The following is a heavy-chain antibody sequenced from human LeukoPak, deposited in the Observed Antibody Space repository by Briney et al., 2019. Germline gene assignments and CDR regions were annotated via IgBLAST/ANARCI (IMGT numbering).Heavy chain of an antibody. CDR3: ARARQWLVNPFDY. V-gene: IGHV3-66*01. Sequence: GGSLRLSCAVSGFTVSSNYMSWVRQAPGKGLEWVSVIYSGVSTYYADSVKGRFTISRDNSKNTLYLQMNSLRAEDTAVYYCARARQWLVNPFDYWGQGTLVTVSS. CDR2: IYSGVST. D-gene: IGHD6-19*01. CDR1: GFTVSSNY. J-gene: IGHJ4*02.